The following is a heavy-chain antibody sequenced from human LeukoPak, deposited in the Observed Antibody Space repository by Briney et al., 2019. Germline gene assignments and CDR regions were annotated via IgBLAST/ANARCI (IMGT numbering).Heavy chain of an antibody. Sequence: GGSLRLSCAASGFTFSNAWMSWVRQGPGKGLEWVGRIKSETDGGTTDYAAPVKGRFTISRDDSKNTLYLQMNSLKTEDTAVYYCTGITGTTGHCWGQGTLVTVSS. D-gene: IGHD1-7*01. CDR3: TGITGTTGHC. CDR1: GFTFSNAW. CDR2: IKSETDGGTT. J-gene: IGHJ4*02. V-gene: IGHV3-15*01.